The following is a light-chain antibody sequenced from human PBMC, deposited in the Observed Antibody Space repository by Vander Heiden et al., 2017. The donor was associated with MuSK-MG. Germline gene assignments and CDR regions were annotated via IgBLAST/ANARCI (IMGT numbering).Light chain of an antibody. CDR3: QQTNSTPHT. CDR1: QSISAY. V-gene: IGKV1-39*01. Sequence: DIQMTQSPSSLSASVGDGVTITCRASQSISAYLNWYQQKPGKAPKLLINAASSLQSGVPSRFSGSGSGTDFTLTISSLQPEDFATYFCQQTNSTPHTFGQGTKLEIK. J-gene: IGKJ2*01. CDR2: AAS.